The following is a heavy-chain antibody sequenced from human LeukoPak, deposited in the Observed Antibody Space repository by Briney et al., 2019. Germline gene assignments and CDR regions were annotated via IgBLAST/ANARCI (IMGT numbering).Heavy chain of an antibody. V-gene: IGHV3-30*04. D-gene: IGHD3-10*01. CDR1: GFTFSSYA. J-gene: IGHJ4*02. CDR3: ARAMVRGVHSDY. Sequence: GGSLRLSCAASGFTFSSYAMHWVRQAPGKGLEWVAVISYDGSNKYYADSVKGRFTISRDNSKNTLYLQMNSLRAEDTAVYYCARAMVRGVHSDYWGQGTLVTVSS. CDR2: ISYDGSNK.